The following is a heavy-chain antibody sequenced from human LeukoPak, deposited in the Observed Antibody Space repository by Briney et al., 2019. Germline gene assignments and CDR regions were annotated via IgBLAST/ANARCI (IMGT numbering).Heavy chain of an antibody. D-gene: IGHD3-22*01. CDR3: AKDHFNSGYYVV. CDR2: ISGSGGST. V-gene: IGHV3-23*01. J-gene: IGHJ4*02. Sequence: SGGSLRLSCAASGFTFSSYAITWVRQAPGKWLEWVSSISGSGGSTYYADSVKGRFTISRDNSKNTLYLQMNSLRAEGTAVYSCAKDHFNSGYYVVWGQGTLVTVSS. CDR1: GFTFSSYA.